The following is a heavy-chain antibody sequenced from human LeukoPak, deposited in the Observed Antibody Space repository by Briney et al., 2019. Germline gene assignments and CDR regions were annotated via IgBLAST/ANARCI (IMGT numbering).Heavy chain of an antibody. D-gene: IGHD2-2*01. V-gene: IGHV3-7*01. CDR1: GFTFSSYW. Sequence: GGSLRLSCSASGFTFSSYWMSGVRQAPGKGLEWVANINQDGSVKYHVDSVKGRFTISRDNARNSLYLQMNSLRAEDTAMFYCARERPASASAFEYWGQGTLVTVSS. CDR3: ARERPASASAFEY. CDR2: INQDGSVK. J-gene: IGHJ4*02.